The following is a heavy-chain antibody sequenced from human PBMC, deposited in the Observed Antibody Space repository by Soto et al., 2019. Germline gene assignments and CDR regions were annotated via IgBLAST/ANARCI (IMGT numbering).Heavy chain of an antibody. CDR2: VFYSEST. Sequence: QPQLQESGPGLVKPSETLSLTCTVSNGSTSSRSFYWGWIRQPPGKGLEWIGHVFYSESTFYNPSLRSRVTISVHSSDNRFFLNMRSVTAADTAIYYCVLHEDGAFDYWGPGTLVSVSS. J-gene: IGHJ4*02. CDR1: NGSTSSRSFY. V-gene: IGHV4-39*01. CDR3: VLHEDGAFDY. D-gene: IGHD2-15*01.